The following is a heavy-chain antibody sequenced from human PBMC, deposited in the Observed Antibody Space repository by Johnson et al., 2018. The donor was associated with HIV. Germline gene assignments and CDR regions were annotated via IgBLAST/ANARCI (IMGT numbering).Heavy chain of an antibody. CDR1: GFTFSSYA. D-gene: IGHD2-21*02. CDR3: ARGEGAYCGGDCYFAFDI. CDR2: ISGSGGST. Sequence: VQLVESGGGLVQPGRSLRLSCAASGFTFSSYAMSWVRQAPGKGLEWVSAISGSGGSTYYADSVKGRFTISRDNSKNTLYLQMNSLRAEDTAVFYCARGEGAYCGGDCYFAFDIWGQGTMVTVSS. V-gene: IGHV3-23*04. J-gene: IGHJ3*02.